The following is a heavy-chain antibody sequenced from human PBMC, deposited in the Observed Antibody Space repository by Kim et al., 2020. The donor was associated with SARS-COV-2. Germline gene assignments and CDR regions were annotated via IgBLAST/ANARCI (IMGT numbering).Heavy chain of an antibody. D-gene: IGHD6-13*01. Sequence: GGSLRLSCAASGFTFSSYAMSWVRQAPGKGLESVSAISGSGGSTYYADSVKGRFTISRDNSKNTLYLQMNSLRAEDTAVYYCAKDRALAAANPANWFDPWGQGTLVTVSS. CDR2: ISGSGGST. CDR3: AKDRALAAANPANWFDP. V-gene: IGHV3-23*01. CDR1: GFTFSSYA. J-gene: IGHJ5*02.